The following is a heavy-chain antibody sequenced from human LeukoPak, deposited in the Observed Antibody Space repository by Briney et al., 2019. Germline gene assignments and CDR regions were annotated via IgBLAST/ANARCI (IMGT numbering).Heavy chain of an antibody. D-gene: IGHD6-19*01. CDR2: ISWNGGFT. V-gene: IGHV3-9*01. J-gene: IGHJ4*02. Sequence: PGGSLRLSCAASGFKFDDYAIHWVRQAPGKGLEWLSIISWNGGFTDYADSVKGRFTISRDNVKNSLYLQMNSLRPEDTAFYYCAKVRGTYSSGFFFDSWGQGALVTVSS. CDR1: GFKFDDYA. CDR3: AKVRGTYSSGFFFDS.